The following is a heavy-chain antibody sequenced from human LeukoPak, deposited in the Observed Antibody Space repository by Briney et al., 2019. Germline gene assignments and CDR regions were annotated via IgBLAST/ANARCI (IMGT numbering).Heavy chain of an antibody. CDR3: VLWHWSAVPN. CDR2: INGDGSST. V-gene: IGHV3-74*01. Sequence: GGSLRLSCAACVFTFSTSWMNWLRQAPGKGLVWVSRINGDGSSTTYADSVKGRFTISRDNSKNTLYLQMNSLRAEDTAVYYCVLWHWSAVPNWGQGTLVTVSS. CDR1: VFTFSTSW. D-gene: IGHD2-8*02. J-gene: IGHJ4*02.